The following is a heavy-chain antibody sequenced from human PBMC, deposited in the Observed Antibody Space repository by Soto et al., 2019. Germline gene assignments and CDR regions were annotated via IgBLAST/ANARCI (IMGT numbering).Heavy chain of an antibody. Sequence: KPSETLSLTCTVSGGSITSGDYYWSWIRQPPGKGLEWIGYIYYSGSTYHNPSLKSRVTISVDTSKNQFSLKLSSVTAADTAVYYCARALIQLWPHYYYGMDVWGQGTTVTVSS. D-gene: IGHD5-18*01. CDR3: ARALIQLWPHYYYGMDV. CDR1: GGSITSGDYY. J-gene: IGHJ6*02. CDR2: IYYSGST. V-gene: IGHV4-30-4*01.